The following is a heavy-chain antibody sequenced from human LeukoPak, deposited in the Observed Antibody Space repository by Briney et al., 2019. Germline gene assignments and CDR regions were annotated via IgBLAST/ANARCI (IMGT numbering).Heavy chain of an antibody. CDR3: AHSPNWSYWRYYFDH. V-gene: IGHV2-5*01. Sequence: ESGPTLVNPTQTLTLTFTFSGVAPSTSGVGVGWIRQPPGKALEWLALISWNDDKPYSPSLKSRLTITKDTSKNQVVLTMTNMDPVDTATYYCAHSPNWSYWRYYFDHWGQGTLVTVSS. J-gene: IGHJ4*02. D-gene: IGHD1-7*01. CDR1: GVAPSTSGVG. CDR2: ISWNDDK.